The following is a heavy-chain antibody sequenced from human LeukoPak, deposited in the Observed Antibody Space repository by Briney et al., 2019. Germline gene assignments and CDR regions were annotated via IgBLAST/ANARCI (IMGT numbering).Heavy chain of an antibody. J-gene: IGHJ4*02. CDR2: ISSSSSTI. D-gene: IGHD4-4*01. V-gene: IGHV3-48*01. Sequence: GGSLRLSCVVSGFTFNRCWMNWVRQAPGKGLEWVSYISSSSSTIYYADSVKGRFTISRDNAKNSLYLQMNSLRAEDTAVYYCARDPTTVTPLFHFDYWGQGTLVTVSS. CDR1: GFTFNRCW. CDR3: ARDPTTVTPLFHFDY.